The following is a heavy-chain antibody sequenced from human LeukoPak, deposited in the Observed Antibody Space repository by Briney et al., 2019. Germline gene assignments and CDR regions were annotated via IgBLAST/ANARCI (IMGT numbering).Heavy chain of an antibody. CDR1: GGSFSGYY. V-gene: IGHV4-34*01. CDR3: ARGYLSAYYYDSSGYLNY. CDR2: INHSGST. D-gene: IGHD3-22*01. J-gene: IGHJ4*02. Sequence: SETLSLTCAVYGGSFSGYYWSWIRQPLGKGLEWIGEINHSGSTNYNPSLKSRVTISVDTSKNQFSLKLSSVTAADTAVYYCARGYLSAYYYDSSGYLNYWDQGTLVTVSS.